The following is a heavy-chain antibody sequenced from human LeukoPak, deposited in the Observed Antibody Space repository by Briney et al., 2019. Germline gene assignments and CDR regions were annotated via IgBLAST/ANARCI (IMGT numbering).Heavy chain of an antibody. CDR1: GGSFSGYY. CDR2: INHSGST. J-gene: IGHJ4*02. Sequence: PSETLSLTCAVYGGSFSGYYWSWIRQPPGKGLEWIGEINHSGSTNYNPSLKSRVTISVDTSENQFSLKLSSVTAADTAVYYCARVLGRGWYGLIDYWGQGTLVTVSS. CDR3: ARVLGRGWYGLIDY. D-gene: IGHD6-19*01. V-gene: IGHV4-34*01.